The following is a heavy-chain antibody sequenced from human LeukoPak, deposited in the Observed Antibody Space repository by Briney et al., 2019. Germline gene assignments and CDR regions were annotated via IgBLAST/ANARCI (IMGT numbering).Heavy chain of an antibody. D-gene: IGHD6-19*01. Sequence: ASVKVSCKASGYTFTGYYIHWIRQAPGQGLEWVGWINPSSGNTNYAQKLQGRVTMTTDTSTSTAYMELRSLRSDDTAVYYCARDHLAVAGTGDYWGQGTLVTVSS. CDR3: ARDHLAVAGTGDY. CDR1: GYTFTGYY. V-gene: IGHV1-18*04. J-gene: IGHJ4*02. CDR2: INPSSGNT.